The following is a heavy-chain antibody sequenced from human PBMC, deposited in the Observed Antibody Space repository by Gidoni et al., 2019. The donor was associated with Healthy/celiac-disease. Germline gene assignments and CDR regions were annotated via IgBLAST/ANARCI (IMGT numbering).Heavy chain of an antibody. V-gene: IGHV4-39*07. CDR3: ARAVRSDFWSGYPPLSLDY. J-gene: IGHJ4*02. CDR1: GGSISSSSYY. D-gene: IGHD3-3*01. Sequence: QLQLQESGPGLVKPSETLSLTCTVAGGSISSSSYYWGWIRQPPGKGLEWIGSIYYSGSTYYNPSLKSRVTISVDTSKNQFSLKLSSVTAADTAVYYCARAVRSDFWSGYPPLSLDYWGQGTLVTVSS. CDR2: IYYSGST.